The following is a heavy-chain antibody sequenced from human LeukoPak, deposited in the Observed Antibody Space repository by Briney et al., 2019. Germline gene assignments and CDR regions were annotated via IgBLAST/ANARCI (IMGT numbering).Heavy chain of an antibody. Sequence: SVKVSCKASGGTFSSYAISWVRQAPGQGLEWMGGIIPIFGTANYAQKFQGRVTITADESTSTAYMELSSLRSEDTAVYYCAREWGLRLAVNPKGMDVWGQGTTVIVSS. D-gene: IGHD6-19*01. CDR3: AREWGLRLAVNPKGMDV. CDR1: GGTFSSYA. CDR2: IIPIFGTA. J-gene: IGHJ6*02. V-gene: IGHV1-69*13.